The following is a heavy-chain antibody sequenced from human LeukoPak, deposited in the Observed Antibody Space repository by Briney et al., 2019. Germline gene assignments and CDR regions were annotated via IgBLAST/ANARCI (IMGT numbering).Heavy chain of an antibody. Sequence: SVKVSCKASGGTFSNHAVSWVRQAPGQGLEWMGGIIPIFGTANYAQKFQGRVTITADESTSTAYMELSSLRSEDTAVYYCARDNSVRDEAWWFNPWGQGTLVTVSS. V-gene: IGHV1-69*13. J-gene: IGHJ5*02. CDR3: ARDNSVRDEAWWFNP. CDR1: GGTFSNHA. CDR2: IIPIFGTA. D-gene: IGHD5-24*01.